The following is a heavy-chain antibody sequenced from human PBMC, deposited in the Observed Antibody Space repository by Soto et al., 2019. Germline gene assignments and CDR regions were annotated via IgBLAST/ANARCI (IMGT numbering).Heavy chain of an antibody. CDR3: ASRSAARPDYYYGMDV. V-gene: IGHV3-53*01. Sequence: GGSLRLSCAVSGFTVSSNYMSWVRQAPGKGLEWVSVIYSGGSTYYGDSVKGRFTISRDNSKNTLYLQMNSLRAEDTAVYYCASRSAARPDYYYGMDVWGQGTTVTVSS. CDR2: IYSGGST. J-gene: IGHJ6*02. CDR1: GFTVSSNY. D-gene: IGHD6-6*01.